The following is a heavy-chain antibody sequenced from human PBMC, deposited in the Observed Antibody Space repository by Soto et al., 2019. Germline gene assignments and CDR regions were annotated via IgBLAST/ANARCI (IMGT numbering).Heavy chain of an antibody. CDR3: ARSLSDYYDSSGYYLSGFFDY. CDR1: GFSLSTSGMC. V-gene: IGHV2-70*01. D-gene: IGHD3-22*01. CDR2: IDWDDDK. J-gene: IGHJ4*02. Sequence: GSGPTLVNPTQTLTLTCTFSGFSLSTSGMCVSWIRQPPGKALEWLALIDWDDDKYYSTSLKTRLTISKDTSKNQVVLTMTNMDPVDTATYYCARSLSDYYDSSGYYLSGFFDYWGQGTLVTVSS.